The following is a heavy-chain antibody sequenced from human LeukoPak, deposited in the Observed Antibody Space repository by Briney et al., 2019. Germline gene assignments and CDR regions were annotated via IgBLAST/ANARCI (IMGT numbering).Heavy chain of an antibody. Sequence: SETLSLTCTVSGGSISSYYWSWIRQPPGKGPEWMWYIYYSGSTNYNPSLKRRVTISGDKSKNQFYLKLSSVTAADTAVYYCASTYCSGGSCYWALQYWGQGTLVSVSS. CDR2: IYYSGST. CDR1: GGSISSYY. D-gene: IGHD2-15*01. J-gene: IGHJ4*02. V-gene: IGHV4-59*08. CDR3: ASTYCSGGSCYWALQY.